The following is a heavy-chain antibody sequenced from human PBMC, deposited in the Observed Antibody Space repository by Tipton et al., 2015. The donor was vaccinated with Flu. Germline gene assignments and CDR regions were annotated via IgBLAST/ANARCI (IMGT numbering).Heavy chain of an antibody. Sequence: LRLSCGVNGGSFSAYFWTWIRQSPEKGLEWMGEIDDSGRTTYNPSLMSRITILVDTSKSQFSLKLSSVTAADTAVYFCARGMYSYGLDSWGQGIPVTVSS. CDR3: ARGMYSYGLDS. V-gene: IGHV4-34*01. CDR1: GGSFSAYF. J-gene: IGHJ4*02. D-gene: IGHD3-10*01. CDR2: IDDSGRT.